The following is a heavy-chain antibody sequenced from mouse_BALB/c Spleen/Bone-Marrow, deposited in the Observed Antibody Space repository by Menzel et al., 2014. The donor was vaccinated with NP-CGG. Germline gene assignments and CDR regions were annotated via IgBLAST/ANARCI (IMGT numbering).Heavy chain of an antibody. D-gene: IGHD2-4*01. CDR3: ARGYDYSSWFAY. J-gene: IGHJ3*01. Sequence: VQLQQSGGGLVQPGGSLKLSCAASGFTFSNYGMSWVRQTPDKRLEMIATINVNGDTTYHPDSVKGRFTISRDYVKNTLYLQMSSLKSEDTAMYYCARGYDYSSWFAYWGQGTLVTVSA. CDR1: GFTFSNYG. CDR2: INVNGDTT. V-gene: IGHV5-6-3*01.